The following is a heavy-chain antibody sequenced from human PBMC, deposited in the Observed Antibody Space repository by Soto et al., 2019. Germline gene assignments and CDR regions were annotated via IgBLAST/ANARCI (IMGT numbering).Heavy chain of an antibody. J-gene: IGHJ4*02. Sequence: SLRLSCAASGLSFSNAWMGWVRQRLGKGLEWVGRIKSQTDGGTIDYAAPVKGRFSISRDVSKNTLNLQMNSLKTEDTAVYYSTTEGGMPVPPLFDLGGQEPLATVPS. CDR2: IKSQTDGGTI. D-gene: IGHD2-2*01. CDR3: TTEGGMPVPPLFDL. CDR1: GLSFSNAW. V-gene: IGHV3-15*01.